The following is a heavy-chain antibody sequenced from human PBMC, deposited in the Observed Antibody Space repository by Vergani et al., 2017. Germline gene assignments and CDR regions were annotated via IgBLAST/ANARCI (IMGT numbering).Heavy chain of an antibody. CDR3: ARDLAASRYYYYGMDV. CDR1: GGPVSSGSYY. CDR2: IYYSGST. V-gene: IGHV4-61*01. D-gene: IGHD2-15*01. Sequence: QVQLQESGPGLVKPSQTLSLTCTVSGGPVSSGSYYWSWIRQPPGKGLEWIVYIYYSGSTNYNHSLKSRVTISVDTSKNQFSLKLSSVTAADTAVYYCARDLAASRYYYYGMDVWGQGTTVTVSS. J-gene: IGHJ6*02.